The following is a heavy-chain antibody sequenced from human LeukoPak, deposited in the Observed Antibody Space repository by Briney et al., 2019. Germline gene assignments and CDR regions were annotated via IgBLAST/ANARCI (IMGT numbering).Heavy chain of an antibody. V-gene: IGHV3-23*01. D-gene: IGHD3-16*01. CDR1: GFTFSNFA. Sequence: PGGSLRLSCAASGFTFSNFAMSWFRQAPGRGLEWVSAAGTATDTSYADSVKGRFTISRDSSKNTLYLQMNSLGAEDTAEYYCAKEGSRRRFDFDSWGRGTLVTVSS. CDR3: AKEGSRRRFDFDS. CDR2: AGTATDT. J-gene: IGHJ4*02.